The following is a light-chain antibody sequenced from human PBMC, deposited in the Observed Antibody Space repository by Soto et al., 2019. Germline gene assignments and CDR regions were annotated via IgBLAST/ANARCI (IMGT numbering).Light chain of an antibody. CDR2: AAS. V-gene: IGKV1-39*01. Sequence: DIQMTQSPSSLSASVGDRVNITCRASQSIRRYLNWYQQKPGKAPKLLIYAASSLQSGVPSRFSGSGSGTDFTLTISSLQPEDFATYYCQQSYSTPRTFGQGTKVEIK. J-gene: IGKJ1*01. CDR1: QSIRRY. CDR3: QQSYSTPRT.